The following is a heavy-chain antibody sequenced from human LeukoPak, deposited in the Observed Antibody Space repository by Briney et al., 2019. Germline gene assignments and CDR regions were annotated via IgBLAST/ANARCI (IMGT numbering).Heavy chain of an antibody. Sequence: GRSLRLSCAASGFTFSSYGMNWVRQAPGKGLEWVAVISYDGSNKYYADSVKGRFTISRDNSKNTLFLQMSSLRAEDTAVYYCARGEYYSDTSSYFGYWGQGTLVTVSS. D-gene: IGHD3-22*01. CDR3: ARGEYYSDTSSYFGY. CDR2: ISYDGSNK. J-gene: IGHJ4*02. V-gene: IGHV3-30*03. CDR1: GFTFSSYG.